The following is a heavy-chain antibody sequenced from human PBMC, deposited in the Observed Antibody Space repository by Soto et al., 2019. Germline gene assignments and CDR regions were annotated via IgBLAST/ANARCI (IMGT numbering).Heavy chain of an antibody. V-gene: IGHV4-34*01. CDR3: ARRGRRVLAAIGNFINNWFDP. CDR1: GGSFSGYY. Sequence: SDTLSLTCAVYGGSFSGYYWSWIRQPPGKGLEWIGEINHSGSTNYNPSLKSRVTISVDTSKNQFSLKLSSVTAADTAVYYCARRGRRVLAAIGNFINNWFDPWGQGTVVTVSS. D-gene: IGHD2-2*01. J-gene: IGHJ5*02. CDR2: INHSGST.